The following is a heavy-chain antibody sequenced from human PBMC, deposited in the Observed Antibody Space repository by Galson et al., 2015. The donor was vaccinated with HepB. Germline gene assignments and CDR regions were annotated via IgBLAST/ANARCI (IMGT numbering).Heavy chain of an antibody. CDR1: GYTFTDHC. CDR3: ARGSSDWFRFDP. D-gene: IGHD6-25*01. J-gene: IGHJ5*02. Sequence: SVKVSCKASGYTFTDHCIHWVRQAPGQELQWMGRISPNSGGTNYPQKFQGRVTMTSDTSISTAYMELNRLNSDDTAVYYCARGSSDWFRFDPWGQGTLVTVSS. V-gene: IGHV1-2*06. CDR2: ISPNSGGT.